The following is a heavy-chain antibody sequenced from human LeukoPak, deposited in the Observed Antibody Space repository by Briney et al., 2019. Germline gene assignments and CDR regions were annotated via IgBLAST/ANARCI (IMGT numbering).Heavy chain of an antibody. CDR1: GGSISSSSYY. Sequence: ASETLSLTCTVSGGSISSSSYYWGWIRQPPGKGLEWIGSIYYSGSTYYNPSLKSRVTISVDTSKNQSSLKLSSVTAADTAVYYCAREYYDSSGYPSGYDYWGQGTLVTVSS. D-gene: IGHD3-22*01. V-gene: IGHV4-39*07. CDR2: IYYSGST. CDR3: AREYYDSSGYPSGYDY. J-gene: IGHJ4*02.